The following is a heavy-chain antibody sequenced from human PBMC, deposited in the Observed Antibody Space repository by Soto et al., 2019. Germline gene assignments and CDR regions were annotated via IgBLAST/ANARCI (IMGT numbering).Heavy chain of an antibody. Sequence: PSETLSLTCAVSSGSISSSNWWSWVRQPPGKGLEWIGEIYHSGSTNYNPSLKSRVTISVDKSKNKFSLKLSSVTAADTAVYYCARDLYDRRQQLVPYYFDYWGQGTLVTVSS. V-gene: IGHV4-4*02. CDR2: IYHSGST. D-gene: IGHD6-13*01. CDR3: ARDLYDRRQQLVPYYFDY. CDR1: SGSISSSNW. J-gene: IGHJ4*02.